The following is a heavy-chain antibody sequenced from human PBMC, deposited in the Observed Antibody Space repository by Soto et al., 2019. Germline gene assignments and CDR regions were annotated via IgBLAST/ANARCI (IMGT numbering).Heavy chain of an antibody. CDR2: ISYDGSNK. CDR1: GITVSRYA. D-gene: IGHD3-9*01. CDR3: ARDLDILTAYNRFYNGLDV. J-gene: IGHJ6*02. V-gene: IGHV3-30-3*01. Sequence: GGSLRLSCAASGITVSRYAMHWFRQAPCKWLEWVAVISYDGSNKYYADSVKGRFIISRDNSENALYLQMNSLRADDTALYYCARDLDILTAYNRFYNGLDVWGLGTTVTVSS.